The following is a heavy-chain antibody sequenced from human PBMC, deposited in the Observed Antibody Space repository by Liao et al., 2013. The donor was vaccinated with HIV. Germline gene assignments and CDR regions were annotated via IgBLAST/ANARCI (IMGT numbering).Heavy chain of an antibody. D-gene: IGHD4-11*01. CDR2: MSTSGSS. J-gene: IGHJ6*03. CDR3: ARDTGDYSNPLYYYYYMDV. Sequence: QVQLQESGPGLVRPSETLSLTCTVSGGSITNYYWTWIRQSAGKGLEWIGRMSTSGSSNYNSSLKSRVTMSIDTSKSQVSLIVRSVTAADSAVYYCARDTGDYSNPLYYYYYMDVWGKGTTVTVSS. V-gene: IGHV4-4*07. CDR1: GGSITNYY.